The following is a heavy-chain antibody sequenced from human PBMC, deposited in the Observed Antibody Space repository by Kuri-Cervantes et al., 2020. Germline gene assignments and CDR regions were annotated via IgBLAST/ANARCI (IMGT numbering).Heavy chain of an antibody. V-gene: IGHV3-30-3*01. Sequence: GESLKISCAASGFTFSSYAMHWVRQAPGKGLEWVAVISYDGSNKYYADSVKGRFTISRDNSKNTLYLQVNSLRAEDTAVYYCAKGSVEMATFGGFDTWGQGTMVTVSS. CDR3: AKGSVEMATFGGFDT. CDR2: ISYDGSNK. D-gene: IGHD5-24*01. CDR1: GFTFSSYA. J-gene: IGHJ3*02.